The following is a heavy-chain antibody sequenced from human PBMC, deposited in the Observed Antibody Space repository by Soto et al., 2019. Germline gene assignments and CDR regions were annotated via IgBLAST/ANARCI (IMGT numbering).Heavy chain of an antibody. J-gene: IGHJ4*02. D-gene: IGHD6-19*01. CDR2: ISGTGSNT. CDR1: GFLFSSYA. Sequence: EVQLLESGGGLVQPWGSVRLSCAASGFLFSSYAMSWVRQAPGKGLQWVSAISGTGSNTYYADSVRGRFTISRDNPKKTVYLQMNSLRAEDTALYYCAKDSVSVPGTPFDAWGQGIMVTVSS. CDR3: AKDSVSVPGTPFDA. V-gene: IGHV3-23*01.